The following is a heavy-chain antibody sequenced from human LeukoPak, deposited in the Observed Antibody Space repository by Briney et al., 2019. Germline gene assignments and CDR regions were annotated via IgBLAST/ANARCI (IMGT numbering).Heavy chain of an antibody. CDR3: AREFDCSGGSCYRGWFDP. CDR2: IYYSGGT. D-gene: IGHD2-15*01. J-gene: IGHJ5*02. V-gene: IGHV4-30-4*08. Sequence: PSETLSLTCTVSGGSISSGDYYWSWIRQPPGKGLEWIGYIYYSGGTYYNPSLKSRVTISVDTSKNQFSLKLSSVTAADTAVYYCAREFDCSGGSCYRGWFDPWGQGTLVTVSS. CDR1: GGSISSGDYY.